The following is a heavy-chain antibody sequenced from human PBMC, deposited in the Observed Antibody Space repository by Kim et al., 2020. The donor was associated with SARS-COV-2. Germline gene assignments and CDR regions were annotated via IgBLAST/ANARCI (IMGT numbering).Heavy chain of an antibody. V-gene: IGHV3-21*01. CDR3: ARGGYYGDYFDY. Sequence: YYADSVKGRFTISRDNAKNSLYLQMNSLRAEDTAVYYCARGGYYGDYFDYWGQGTLVTVSS. D-gene: IGHD4-17*01. J-gene: IGHJ4*02.